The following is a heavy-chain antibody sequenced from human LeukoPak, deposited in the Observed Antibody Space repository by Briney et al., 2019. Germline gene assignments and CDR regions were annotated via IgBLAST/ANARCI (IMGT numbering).Heavy chain of an antibody. D-gene: IGHD7-27*01. Sequence: GGSLRLSCAASGFTFSNFAMSWVRQAPGKGLEWVSTISGSGGSTFYADSVKGRFTISRDNAKNALYLQMDSLRVEDTALYYCASSLGPRDYWGQGILVTVSS. V-gene: IGHV3-23*01. CDR2: ISGSGGST. J-gene: IGHJ4*02. CDR3: ASSLGPRDY. CDR1: GFTFSNFA.